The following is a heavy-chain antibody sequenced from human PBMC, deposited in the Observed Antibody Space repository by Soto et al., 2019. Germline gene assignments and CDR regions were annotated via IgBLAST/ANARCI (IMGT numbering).Heavy chain of an antibody. CDR1: GLIFSDYA. Sequence: PGGSLRLSCAASGLIFSDYAMSWVRQAPGKGLECVACISGSGDKTFYADSVKGRFTISRDNSKNTVSLHMNSLRVDDTAVYFCAKDRFGIVGPVDYWGPGTLVTV. V-gene: IGHV3-23*01. J-gene: IGHJ4*02. CDR3: AKDRFGIVGPVDY. D-gene: IGHD1-26*01. CDR2: ISGSGDKT.